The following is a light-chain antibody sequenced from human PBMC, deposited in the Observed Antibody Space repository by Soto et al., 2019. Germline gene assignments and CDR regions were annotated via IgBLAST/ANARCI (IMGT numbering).Light chain of an antibody. CDR2: GAS. V-gene: IGKV3-20*01. CDR3: QHYGSSAYT. CDR1: QSVRSNY. Sequence: EFVLTQSPGTLSLSPGERATLSCRASQSVRSNYLAWYQQKPGQSPRLLIYGASNRATGIPDSFSGSGSGSDFTLAISRLEPEYFAVFYCQHYGSSAYTFGQGTTLEIK. J-gene: IGKJ2*01.